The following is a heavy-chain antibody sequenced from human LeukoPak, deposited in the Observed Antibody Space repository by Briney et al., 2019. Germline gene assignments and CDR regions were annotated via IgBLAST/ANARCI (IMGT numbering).Heavy chain of an antibody. V-gene: IGHV3-20*04. D-gene: IGHD4-23*01. CDR3: ARKGGKYYGGLDY. J-gene: IGHJ4*02. Sequence: GGSLRLSCAASGFTFDDYGMSWVRQFTGKGLEWVSGIDWNSGGTGYADSVKGRFTISRDNAKNSLYLQMNNLRPEDTALYYCARKGGKYYGGLDYWGQGTLVTVSS. CDR2: IDWNSGGT. CDR1: GFTFDDYG.